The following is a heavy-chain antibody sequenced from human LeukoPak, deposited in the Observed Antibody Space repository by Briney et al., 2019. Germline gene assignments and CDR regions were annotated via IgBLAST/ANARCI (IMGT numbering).Heavy chain of an antibody. V-gene: IGHV3-23*01. J-gene: IGHJ5*02. CDR3: AKFNIVVVVAATRNWFDP. D-gene: IGHD2-15*01. Sequence: PGGSLRLSCAASGFTFSSYAMSWVRQAPGKGLEWVSAISGSGGSTYYADSVKGRFTISRDNSKNTLYLQMNSLRAEDTAVYYCAKFNIVVVVAATRNWFDPWGQGTLVTASS. CDR1: GFTFSSYA. CDR2: ISGSGGST.